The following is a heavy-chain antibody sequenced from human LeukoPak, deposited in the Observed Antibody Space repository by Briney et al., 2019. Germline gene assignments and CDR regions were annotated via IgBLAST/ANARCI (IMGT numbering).Heavy chain of an antibody. CDR1: GYTFTGCY. J-gene: IGHJ4*02. CDR3: ARVPVVTAIHFYY. CDR2: INPNSGGT. V-gene: IGHV1-2*02. D-gene: IGHD2-21*02. Sequence: ASVKVSCKASGYTFTGCYMHWVRQAPGQGLEWMGWINPNSGGTNYAQKFKGRVTMTRDTSISTAYMELSRLRSDDTAVYYCARVPVVTAIHFYYWGQGTLVTVSS.